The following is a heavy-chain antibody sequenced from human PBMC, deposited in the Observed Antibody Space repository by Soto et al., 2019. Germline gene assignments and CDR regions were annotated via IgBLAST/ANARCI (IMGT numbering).Heavy chain of an antibody. CDR2: IYPSGGST. D-gene: IGHD3-3*01. CDR3: ARDLSYNFYDS. V-gene: IGHV1-46*02. CDR1: GDTFNNYY. Sequence: QVQLEQSGAEMKKPGASVKISCKTSGDTFNNYYIHWVRQAPGQGLEWIGKIYPSGGSTNYAQKFRGRATLTRETSTTTVYMELSGLTSGDTGTYYFARDLSYNFYDSWGQGTQVTVSS. J-gene: IGHJ4*02.